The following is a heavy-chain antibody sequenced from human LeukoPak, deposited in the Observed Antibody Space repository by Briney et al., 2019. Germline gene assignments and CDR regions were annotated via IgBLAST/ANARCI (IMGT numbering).Heavy chain of an antibody. CDR1: GYTFTRYG. V-gene: IGHV1-18*01. CDR2: ISGSNGNT. Sequence: ASVKVSCKASGYTFTRYGMSWVRQAPGQGLEWMGWISGSNGNTNYAQKLQGRVTMTTDTSTGTAYMELRSLRSDDTAVYYCAASFGSVTTIYYYYYMDVWGKGTTVTISS. J-gene: IGHJ6*03. D-gene: IGHD4-17*01. CDR3: AASFGSVTTIYYYYYMDV.